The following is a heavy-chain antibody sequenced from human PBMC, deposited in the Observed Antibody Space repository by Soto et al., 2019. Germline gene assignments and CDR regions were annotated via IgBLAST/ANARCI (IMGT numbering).Heavy chain of an antibody. CDR3: ARGWPVGATLDYFDH. CDR1: GGSFSGYY. D-gene: IGHD1-26*01. Sequence: SETLSLTCAIYGGSFSGYYWCWIRQPPGKGLEWIGEINHSGSTNYNPSLKSRVTLSVDTSKNQFSLKLSSVTAADTAVYYCARGWPVGATLDYFDHWGQGTLVTVSS. V-gene: IGHV4-34*01. J-gene: IGHJ4*02. CDR2: INHSGST.